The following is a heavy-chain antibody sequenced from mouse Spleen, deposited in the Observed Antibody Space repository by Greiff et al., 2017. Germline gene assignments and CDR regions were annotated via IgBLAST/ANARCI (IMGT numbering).Heavy chain of an antibody. V-gene: IGHV14-4*01. CDR2: IDPENGDT. Sequence: VQLKQSGAELVRPGASVKLSCTASGFNIKDDYMHWVKQRPEQGLEWIGWIDPENGDTEYASKFQGKATITADTSSNTAYLQLSSLTSEDTAVYYCTTYITTVVARGNYFDYWGQGTTLTVSS. J-gene: IGHJ2*01. CDR3: TTYITTVVARGNYFDY. CDR1: GFNIKDDY. D-gene: IGHD1-1*01.